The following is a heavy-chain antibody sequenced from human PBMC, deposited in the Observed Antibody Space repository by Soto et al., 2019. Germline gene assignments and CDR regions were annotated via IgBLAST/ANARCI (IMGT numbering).Heavy chain of an antibody. CDR3: ARVESSSSLGAFDY. D-gene: IGHD6-6*01. Sequence: QVQLVESGGGVVQPGRSLRLSCAASGFTFSSYAMHWVRQAPGKGLEWVAVISYDGINKYYADSVKGRFTISRDNSKTTLYLQMNSRRAEDTAVYYCARVESSSSLGAFDYWGQGTLVTVSS. CDR2: ISYDGINK. V-gene: IGHV3-30-3*01. CDR1: GFTFSSYA. J-gene: IGHJ4*02.